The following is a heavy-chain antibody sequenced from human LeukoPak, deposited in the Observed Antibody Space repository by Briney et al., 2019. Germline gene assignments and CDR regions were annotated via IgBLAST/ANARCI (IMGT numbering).Heavy chain of an antibody. D-gene: IGHD6-6*01. CDR3: AKEYTPSSPLGELDS. CDR2: IRHDEANS. V-gene: IGHV3-30*02. CDR1: GLNLNSYA. J-gene: IGHJ4*02. Sequence: PGGSLRLACAVSGLNLNSYAMHWVRQAPGKGLEWVAVIRHDEANSFYADSVQGRFTIFRDTSKKLLYLQMNSLRVEDTAVYYCAKEYTPSSPLGELDSWGQGTLVTVSS.